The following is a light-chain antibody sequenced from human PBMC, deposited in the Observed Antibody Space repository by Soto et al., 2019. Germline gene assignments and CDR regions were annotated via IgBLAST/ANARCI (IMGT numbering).Light chain of an antibody. CDR1: NIGSKS. CDR3: QVWDSSSDQFYV. V-gene: IGLV3-21*02. Sequence: SYELTQPPSVSVAPGQTARITCGGNNIGSKSVHWYQQKPGQAPVLVVYDDRDRPSGIPERFSGSNSGNTATLTISRVEAGDEADYYCQVWDSSSDQFYVFGTGTKLTVL. CDR2: DDR. J-gene: IGLJ1*01.